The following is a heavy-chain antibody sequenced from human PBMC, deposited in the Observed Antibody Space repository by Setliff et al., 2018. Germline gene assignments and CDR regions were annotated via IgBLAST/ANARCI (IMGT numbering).Heavy chain of an antibody. D-gene: IGHD3-3*01. J-gene: IGHJ4*02. CDR2: INSGGSKV. CDR3: VRDISSASGILDF. Sequence: GGSLRLSCAASGFTFRSYEMNWVRQTPGKGLEWVSYINSGGSKVYYADSVKGRFTFSRDNAKNSLFLEMNSLTVDDTALYYCVRDISSASGILDFWGQGTLVTVSS. V-gene: IGHV3-48*03. CDR1: GFTFRSYE.